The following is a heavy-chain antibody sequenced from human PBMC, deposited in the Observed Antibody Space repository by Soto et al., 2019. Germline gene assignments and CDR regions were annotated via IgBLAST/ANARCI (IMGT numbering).Heavy chain of an antibody. V-gene: IGHV4-59*01. D-gene: IGHD3-3*01. CDR3: ARVDDFWSGYYTSYYFDY. J-gene: IGHJ4*02. CDR1: GGSISSYY. CDR2: IYYSGST. Sequence: SETLSLTCTVSGGSISSYYWSWIRQPPGKGLEWIGYIYYSGSTNYNPSLKSLVTISVDTSKNQFSLKLSSVTAADTAVYYCARVDDFWSGYYTSYYFDYWGQGTLVTVS.